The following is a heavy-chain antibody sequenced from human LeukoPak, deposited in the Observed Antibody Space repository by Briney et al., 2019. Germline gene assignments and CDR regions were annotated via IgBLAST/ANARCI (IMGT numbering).Heavy chain of an antibody. V-gene: IGHV3-30*02. J-gene: IGHJ4*02. D-gene: IGHD6-19*01. CDR2: IRYDGIDK. CDR1: GFTFSGSG. CDR3: AKYYSSGWPAYYFDY. Sequence: GGSLRLSRAPSGFTFSGSGMHWARQGPGKGLEWVAFIRYDGIDKYYADSVKGRFTISRDNSQSTLFLQMNSLRPEDTAVYYCAKYYSSGWPAYYFDYWGQGTLVTVSS.